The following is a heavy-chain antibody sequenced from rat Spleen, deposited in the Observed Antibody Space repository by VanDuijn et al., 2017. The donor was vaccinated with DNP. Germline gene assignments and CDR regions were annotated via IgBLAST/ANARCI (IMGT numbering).Heavy chain of an antibody. D-gene: IGHD1-4*01. CDR1: GFTFSNYD. Sequence: EVHLVESGGGLVQPGRSLTLSCAASGFTFSNYDMAWVRQAPTKGLEWVATISSSGVSTYYRDSVKGRFTISRDTAKSTLYLQMNTLRAEDTAIYYCAKHARPIGRVYYYAMDAWGQGTSVTVSS. CDR2: ISSSGVST. J-gene: IGHJ4*01. CDR3: AKHARPIGRVYYYAMDA. V-gene: IGHV5-25*01.